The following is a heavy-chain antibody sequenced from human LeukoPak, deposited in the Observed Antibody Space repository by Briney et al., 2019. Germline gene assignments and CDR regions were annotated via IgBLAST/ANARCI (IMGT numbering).Heavy chain of an antibody. V-gene: IGHV1-18*01. D-gene: IGHD3-22*01. CDR2: ISAYNGNT. Sequence: ASVKVSCKASGYTFTSYGISWVRQAPGQGLEWMGWISAYNGNTNYAQKLQGRVTMTTDTSTSTAYMELSSLRSEDTAVYYCARWGTMIVVAGPSYYFDYWGQGTLVTVSS. CDR1: GYTFTSYG. CDR3: ARWGTMIVVAGPSYYFDY. J-gene: IGHJ4*02.